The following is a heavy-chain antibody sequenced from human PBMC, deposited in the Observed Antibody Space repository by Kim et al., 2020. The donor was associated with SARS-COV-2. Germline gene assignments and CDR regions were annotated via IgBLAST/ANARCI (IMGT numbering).Heavy chain of an antibody. CDR2: INHSGST. Sequence: SETLSLTCAVYGGSFSGYYWSWIRQPPGKGLEWIGEINHSGSTNYNPSLKSRVTISVDTSKNQFSLKLSSVTAADTAVYYCARFAVVVLDYWGQGTLVTVSS. J-gene: IGHJ4*02. D-gene: IGHD2-15*01. V-gene: IGHV4-34*01. CDR1: GGSFSGYY. CDR3: ARFAVVVLDY.